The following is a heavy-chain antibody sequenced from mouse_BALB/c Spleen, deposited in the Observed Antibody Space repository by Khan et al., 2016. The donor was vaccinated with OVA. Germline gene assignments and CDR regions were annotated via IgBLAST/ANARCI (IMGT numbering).Heavy chain of an antibody. CDR2: ISSGGGGT. CDR3: ARGYYYFDY. D-gene: IGHD2-3*01. J-gene: IGHJ2*01. V-gene: IGHV5-12-1*01. CDR1: ACDFSYYD. Sequence: EVELVESGGGLVRPGGSLKLSCAASACDFSYYDMSWVRQTPERRLEWVAYISSGGGGTSYPDTVKGRFTISRDNAKNTLYLQMSSLKSEDTAIYYCARGYYYFDYWGQGTTLTVSS.